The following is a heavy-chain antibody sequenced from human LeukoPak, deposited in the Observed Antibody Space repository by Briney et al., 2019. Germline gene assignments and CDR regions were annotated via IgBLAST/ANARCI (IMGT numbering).Heavy chain of an antibody. CDR1: GFTFSSYW. J-gene: IGHJ4*02. CDR2: IKQDGSEK. V-gene: IGHV3-7*01. Sequence: GGSLRLSCAASGFTFSSYWMSWVRQAPGKGLEWVANIKQDGSEKYYVDSVKGRFTISRDNAKNSLYLQMNSLRAEDTAVYYCARDSYDFWSGTTPTGYFDYWGQGTLVTVSS. CDR3: ARDSYDFWSGTTPTGYFDY. D-gene: IGHD3-3*01.